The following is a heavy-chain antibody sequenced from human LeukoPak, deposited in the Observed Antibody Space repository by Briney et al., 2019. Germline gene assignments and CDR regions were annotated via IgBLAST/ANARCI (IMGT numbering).Heavy chain of an antibody. CDR1: GFTFSSYW. J-gene: IGHJ4*02. V-gene: IGHV3-23*01. CDR3: AKDLMTTVTSFDY. D-gene: IGHD4-11*01. Sequence: GGSLRLSXAASGFTFSSYWMSWVRQAPGKGLEWVSAISGSGGSTYYADSVKGRFTISRDNSKNTLYLQMNSLRAEDTAVYYCAKDLMTTVTSFDYWGQGTLVTVSS. CDR2: ISGSGGST.